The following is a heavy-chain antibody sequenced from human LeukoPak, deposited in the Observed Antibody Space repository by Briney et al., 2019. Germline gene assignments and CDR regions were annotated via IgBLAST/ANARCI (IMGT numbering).Heavy chain of an antibody. Sequence: PGGSLRLSCAASGFTFSSYSMNWGRQAPGKGLEWLSYISSGSGTIYYADSVKGRFTISRDNAKNSVYLQMNSLRDKDTAIYYCARGGNIDYWGQGTLVTVSS. J-gene: IGHJ4*02. CDR3: ARGGNIDY. CDR2: ISSGSGTI. V-gene: IGHV3-48*02. D-gene: IGHD3-10*01. CDR1: GFTFSSYS.